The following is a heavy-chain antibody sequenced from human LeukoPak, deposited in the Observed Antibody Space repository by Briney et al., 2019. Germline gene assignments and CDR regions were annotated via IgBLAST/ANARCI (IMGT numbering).Heavy chain of an antibody. CDR2: ISVYNGNT. CDR3: ARRDYYDSSGYGGYFDH. J-gene: IGHJ4*02. D-gene: IGHD3-22*01. V-gene: IGHV1-18*01. Sequence: ASVTVSCKASGYTFTYYGVTWVRQAPGQGLEWLGWISVYNGNTNYAQKFRDRVTMTTDTSTNTADMELRSLRSDDTAVYYCARRDYYDSSGYGGYFDHWGQGTLVTVSS. CDR1: GYTFTYYG.